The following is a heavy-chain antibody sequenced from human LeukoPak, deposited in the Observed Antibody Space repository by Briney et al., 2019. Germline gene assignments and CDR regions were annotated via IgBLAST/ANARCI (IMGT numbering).Heavy chain of an antibody. J-gene: IGHJ4*02. Sequence: ASVKVSCKASGYTSTGYYMHWVRQAPGQGLEWMGRINPNSGNTNYAQKFQGRVTMTTDTSTRTAYMELRSLRSDDTAMYYCARGASGTTAFDYWGQGTLVTVSS. D-gene: IGHD1-7*01. CDR2: INPNSGNT. V-gene: IGHV1-2*06. CDR1: GYTSTGYY. CDR3: ARGASGTTAFDY.